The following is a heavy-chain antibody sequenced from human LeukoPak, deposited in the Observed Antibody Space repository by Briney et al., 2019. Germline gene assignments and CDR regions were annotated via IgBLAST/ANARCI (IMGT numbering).Heavy chain of an antibody. Sequence: VSVKVSCKASGYTFTSYGINWVRQAPGQGLEWMGWISTYNGYTNYAQNLQGRVTMTTDTSASTVYLELRSLRSDDTAVYYCARTPPPTIVGAHYFDYWGQGTLVTVSS. CDR3: ARTPPPTIVGAHYFDY. J-gene: IGHJ4*02. CDR1: GYTFTSYG. V-gene: IGHV1-18*01. D-gene: IGHD1-26*01. CDR2: ISTYNGYT.